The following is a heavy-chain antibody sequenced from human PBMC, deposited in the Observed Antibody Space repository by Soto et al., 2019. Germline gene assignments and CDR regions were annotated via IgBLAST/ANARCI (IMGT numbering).Heavy chain of an antibody. CDR3: ARDGRDIVVVPAAMGWFDP. CDR2: INAGNGNT. CDR1: GYTFTSYA. V-gene: IGHV1-3*01. D-gene: IGHD2-2*01. J-gene: IGHJ5*02. Sequence: QVQLVQSGAEVKKPGASVKVSCKASGYTFTSYAMHWVRQAPGQRLEWMGWINAGNGNTKYSQKFQGRVTITRDTSASTAYMELSSLRSEDTAVYYCARDGRDIVVVPAAMGWFDPWGQGTLVTVSS.